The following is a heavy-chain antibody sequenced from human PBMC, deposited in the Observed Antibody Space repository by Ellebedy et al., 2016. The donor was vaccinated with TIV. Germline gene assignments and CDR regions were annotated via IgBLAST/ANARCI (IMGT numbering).Heavy chain of an antibody. J-gene: IGHJ4*02. CDR2: LSNDGIRK. Sequence: GESLKISCAASGFIFSNYAVNWVRQAPGKGLEWVAVLSNDGIRKYYADSIRGRFNISRDNSKNTVYLQMNSLRSEDTAVYSCAREGYSSGSLGDLDYWGQGTLVTVSS. CDR3: AREGYSSGSLGDLDY. D-gene: IGHD3-22*01. CDR1: GFIFSNYA. V-gene: IGHV3-30*04.